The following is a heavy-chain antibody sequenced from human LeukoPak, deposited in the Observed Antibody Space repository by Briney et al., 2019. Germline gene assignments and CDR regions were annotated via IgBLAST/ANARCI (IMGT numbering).Heavy chain of an antibody. D-gene: IGHD3-22*01. J-gene: IGHJ5*02. Sequence: GGSLRLSCAASGFAFSSYVMHSARQAPGEGLEWVAVIRQDGDGRFYGNSVKGRFTISRYNSRNALYLEMDGLRVEDTARYFCATEDYTSGHAVALGFDPWGQGTLVTVSA. CDR2: IRQDGDGR. CDR1: GFAFSSYV. CDR3: ATEDYTSGHAVALGFDP. V-gene: IGHV3-30*03.